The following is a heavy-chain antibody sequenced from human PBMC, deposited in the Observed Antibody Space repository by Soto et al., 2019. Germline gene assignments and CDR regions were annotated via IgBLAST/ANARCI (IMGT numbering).Heavy chain of an antibody. Sequence: ASVKVSCKASGYTFTSYCMSWVRQAPGQGLEWMGWISAYNGNTNYAQKLQGRVTMTTDTSTSTAYMELRSLRSDDTAVYYCARDARLRGYSGYADFDYWGQGTLVTVSS. V-gene: IGHV1-18*04. CDR1: GYTFTSYC. CDR3: ARDARLRGYSGYADFDY. CDR2: ISAYNGNT. J-gene: IGHJ4*02. D-gene: IGHD5-12*01.